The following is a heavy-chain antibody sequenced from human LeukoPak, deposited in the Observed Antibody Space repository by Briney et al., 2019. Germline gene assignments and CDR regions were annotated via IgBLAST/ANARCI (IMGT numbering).Heavy chain of an antibody. Sequence: GSLRLSCAASGFSFSSYGMHWVRQAPGKGLEWVAVVSNDGDNTYYADSVKGRFTISRDNSKNTLYLQMNSLRVEDTAVYYCARGSLAVAGTRKRSDAFDIWGQGTMVTVSS. D-gene: IGHD6-19*01. CDR2: VSNDGDNT. CDR3: ARGSLAVAGTRKRSDAFDI. V-gene: IGHV3-30*03. CDR1: GFSFSSYG. J-gene: IGHJ3*02.